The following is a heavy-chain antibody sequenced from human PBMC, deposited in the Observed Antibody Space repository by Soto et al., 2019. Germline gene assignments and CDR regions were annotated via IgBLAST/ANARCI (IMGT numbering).Heavy chain of an antibody. D-gene: IGHD6-13*01. CDR1: GYTFTSYG. CDR2: ISAYNGNT. J-gene: IGHJ6*02. CDR3: ARSLLDELSSSWRSAYYGMDG. V-gene: IGHV1-18*01. Sequence: ASVKVSCKASGYTFTSYGISWVRQAPGQGLEWMGWISAYNGNTNYAQKLQGRVTMTTDTSTSTAYMELRTLRSDDTAVYYCARSLLDELSSSWRSAYYGMDGWGQGTSVTVSS.